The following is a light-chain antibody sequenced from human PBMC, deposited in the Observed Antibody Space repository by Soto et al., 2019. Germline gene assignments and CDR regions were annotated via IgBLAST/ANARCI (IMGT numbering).Light chain of an antibody. V-gene: IGKV3-15*01. J-gene: IGKJ4*01. CDR1: QSVSNK. Sequence: EIVMTQSPATLSVSPGERATLSCRASQSVSNKLAWYQQKPGQAPRLLIYGASTRATGIPARFSGSGSGTEFSLTISSLQSEDFAVYFCQQYDDWLRLTFGGGTKVDIK. CDR3: QQYDDWLRLT. CDR2: GAS.